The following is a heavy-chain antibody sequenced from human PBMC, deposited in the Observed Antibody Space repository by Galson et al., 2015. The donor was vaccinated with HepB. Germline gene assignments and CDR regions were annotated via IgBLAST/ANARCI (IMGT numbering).Heavy chain of an antibody. CDR2: INPNSGGT. CDR3: ATAPAARTGFDY. Sequence: SVKVSCKASGYTFTGYYMHWVRQAPGQGLEWMGRINPNSGGTNYAQKFQGRVTMTRDTSISTAYMELSRLRSDDTAVYYCATAPAARTGFDYWGQGTLVTVSS. J-gene: IGHJ4*02. CDR1: GYTFTGYY. V-gene: IGHV1-2*06. D-gene: IGHD2-15*01.